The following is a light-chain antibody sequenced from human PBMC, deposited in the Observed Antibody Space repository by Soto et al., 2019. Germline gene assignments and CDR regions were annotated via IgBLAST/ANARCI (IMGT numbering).Light chain of an antibody. V-gene: IGLV9-49*01. CDR2: VGTGGIVG. J-gene: IGLJ2*01. CDR3: GADHGSGSNFVV. CDR1: SDYSYYK. Sequence: QSVLTQSPSASASLGASVTLTCTLSSDYSYYKVDWYQQRPGKGPRFVMRVGTGGIVGSKGDGIPDRFSVLGLGLNRYLTIKNIQEEDKSDYYCGADHGSGSNFVVFGGGTKLTVL.